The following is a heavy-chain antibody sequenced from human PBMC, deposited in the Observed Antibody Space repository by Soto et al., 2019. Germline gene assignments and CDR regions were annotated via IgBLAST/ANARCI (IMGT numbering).Heavy chain of an antibody. CDR3: ARDRGRKGRFLEWLLWFNDY. CDR2: INPSGGST. J-gene: IGHJ4*02. Sequence: GASVKVSCKASGYTFTIYYMHWVRQAPGQGLEWMGIINPSGGSTSYAQKFQGRVTMTRDTSTSTVYMELSSLRSEDTAVYYCARDRGRKGRFLEWLLWFNDYWGQGTLVTVSS. CDR1: GYTFTIYY. D-gene: IGHD3-3*01. V-gene: IGHV1-46*01.